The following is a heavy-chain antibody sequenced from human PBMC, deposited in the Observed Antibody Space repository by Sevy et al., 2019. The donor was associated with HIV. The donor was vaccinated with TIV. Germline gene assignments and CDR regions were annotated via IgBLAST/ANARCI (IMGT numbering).Heavy chain of an antibody. CDR1: GGSISSSSYY. CDR2: IYYSGGT. J-gene: IGHJ4*02. CDR3: ARLNRGSGYFYFDY. D-gene: IGHD3-22*01. V-gene: IGHV4-39*01. Sequence: SETLSLTCTVSGGSISSSSYYWGWIRQPPGKGLEWIGSIYYSGGTYYNPSLKSRVTISVDTSKNQFSLKLSSVTAADTAVYYCARLNRGSGYFYFDYWGQGTLVTVSS.